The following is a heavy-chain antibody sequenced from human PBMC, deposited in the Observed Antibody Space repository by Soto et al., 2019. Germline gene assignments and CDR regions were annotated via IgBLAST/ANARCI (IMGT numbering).Heavy chain of an antibody. CDR3: AGVRGPYCGGECYPPTPNWFGP. Sequence: QLQLQESGSGLVKPSQTLSLTCAVSGGSISSGGYSWSWLRQPPGKGLEWIGYIYHSGSTYYNPSLKSRVTISVDRSKNQFSLKLSSVTAADSAVYYCAGVRGPYCGGECYPPTPNWFGPWGQGTLVTVSS. CDR2: IYHSGST. D-gene: IGHD2-21*01. V-gene: IGHV4-30-2*01. J-gene: IGHJ5*02. CDR1: GGSISSGGYS.